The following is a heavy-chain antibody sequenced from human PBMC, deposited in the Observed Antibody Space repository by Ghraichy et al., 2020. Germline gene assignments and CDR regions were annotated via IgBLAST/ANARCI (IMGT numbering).Heavy chain of an antibody. D-gene: IGHD3-16*01. J-gene: IGHJ5*02. CDR3: ASDGPRDEYHYGWFDP. V-gene: IGHV4-59*01. CDR2: LYYGGRT. CDR1: GGSIDSYY. Sequence: SETLSLTCSVSGGSIDSYYWSWIRQSPGKGLEWLGYLYYGGRTSYNPSLNSRVTISGDTSKNQLSLKLSSVTAADTALYYCASDGPRDEYHYGWFDPWGQGTLVIVSS.